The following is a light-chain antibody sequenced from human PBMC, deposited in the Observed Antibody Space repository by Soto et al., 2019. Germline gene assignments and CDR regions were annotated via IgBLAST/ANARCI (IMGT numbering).Light chain of an antibody. Sequence: QSVLTQPPSVSGAPGQRVTISCTGSSSNIGAGHDVHWFQQLPGTAPKLLIYGNSDRPSGVPDRFSGSKSGTSASLAITGLQAEDGADYYCQSFDNSLSGFWVFGGGTKLTVL. V-gene: IGLV1-40*01. CDR3: QSFDNSLSGFWV. CDR1: SSNIGAGHD. CDR2: GNS. J-gene: IGLJ3*02.